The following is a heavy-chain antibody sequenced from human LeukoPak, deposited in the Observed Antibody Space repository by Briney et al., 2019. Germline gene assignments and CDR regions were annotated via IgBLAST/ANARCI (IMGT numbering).Heavy chain of an antibody. D-gene: IGHD4-23*01. CDR1: GASITSDIFY. CDR3: GKVGGNTNS. J-gene: IGHJ4*02. Sequence: SETLSLTCTVSGASITSDIFYWNWIRQSPGKGLEWIGAIHNSRGTSYNPSLESRLTISVDPSENKFFLKMTSVTDADTATYYCGKVGGNTNSWGQGTLSPSPQ. CDR2: IHNSRGT. V-gene: IGHV4-30-4*01.